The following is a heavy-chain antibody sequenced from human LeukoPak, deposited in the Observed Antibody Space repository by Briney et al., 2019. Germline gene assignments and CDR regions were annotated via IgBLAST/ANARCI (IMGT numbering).Heavy chain of an antibody. CDR3: ARGDFWSGYYPPDYFDY. CDR1: GYSISSGYY. D-gene: IGHD3-3*01. Sequence: SETLSPTCAVSGYSISSGYYWGWIRQPPGKGLEWIGSIYHSGSTYYNPSLKSRVTISVDTSKNQFSLKLSSVTAADTAVYYCARGDFWSGYYPPDYFDYWGQGTLVTVSS. CDR2: IYHSGST. V-gene: IGHV4-38-2*01. J-gene: IGHJ4*02.